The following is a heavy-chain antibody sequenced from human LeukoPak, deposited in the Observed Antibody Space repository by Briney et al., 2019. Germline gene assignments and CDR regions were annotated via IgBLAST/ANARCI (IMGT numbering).Heavy chain of an antibody. CDR1: GYTFTSYG. D-gene: IGHD2-2*01. Sequence: ASVKVSCKASGYTFTSYGISWVRQAPGQGLEWMEWISAYNGNTNYAQKLQGRVTMTTDTSTSTAYMELRSLRSDDTAVYYCARESHCSSTSCYQAFDIWGQGTMVTVSS. CDR3: ARESHCSSTSCYQAFDI. V-gene: IGHV1-18*01. J-gene: IGHJ3*02. CDR2: ISAYNGNT.